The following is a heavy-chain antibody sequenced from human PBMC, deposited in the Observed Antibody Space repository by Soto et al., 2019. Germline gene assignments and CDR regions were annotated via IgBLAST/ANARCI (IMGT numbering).Heavy chain of an antibody. Sequence: QVQLVQSGAEVKKPGSSVKVSCKASGGSFRSYAISWVRQAPGQGLAWMGGIIPIFGTANYAQKFQGRVTITADELTSTVYVELSSLRSEDTAVYYCASSADSSGWYYFEHWGQGTLVTVSS. CDR3: ASSADSSGWYYFEH. CDR2: IIPIFGTA. V-gene: IGHV1-69*12. D-gene: IGHD6-19*01. J-gene: IGHJ4*02. CDR1: GGSFRSYA.